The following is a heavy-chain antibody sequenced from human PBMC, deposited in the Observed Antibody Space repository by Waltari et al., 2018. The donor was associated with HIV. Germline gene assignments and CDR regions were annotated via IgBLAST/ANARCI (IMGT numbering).Heavy chain of an antibody. V-gene: IGHV3-7*01. Sequence: EVQLVESGGGLVQPGGSRSLSCAASGFTLSSYWMSWVRQAPGKGVEGVANIKQVGREKIYVHFMKGRFTISRDNDKNTLYLQVNDLRAEYSAVDYCARCSHYDILTGSYFDYWGQGTLVTVSS. CDR3: ARCSHYDILTGSYFDY. D-gene: IGHD3-9*01. CDR1: GFTLSSYW. CDR2: IKQVGREK. J-gene: IGHJ4*02.